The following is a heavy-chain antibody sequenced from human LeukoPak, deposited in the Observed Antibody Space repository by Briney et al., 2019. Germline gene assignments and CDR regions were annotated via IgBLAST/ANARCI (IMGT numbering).Heavy chain of an antibody. D-gene: IGHD4-17*01. CDR2: INPNSGGT. CDR1: GYTFTGYY. V-gene: IGHV1-2*02. CDR3: ARDDYGDYILFDP. Sequence: ASVKVSCKASGYTFTGYYMHWVRQAPGQGLEWMGWINPNSGGTNYAQKFQGRVTMTRDTSISTAYMELSRLRSDDTAVYYCARDDYGDYILFDPWGQGTLVTVSS. J-gene: IGHJ5*02.